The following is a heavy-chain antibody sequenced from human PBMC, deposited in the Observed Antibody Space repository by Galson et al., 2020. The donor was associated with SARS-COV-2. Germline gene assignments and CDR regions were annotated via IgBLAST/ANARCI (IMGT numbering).Heavy chain of an antibody. CDR1: GFTFSDYY. D-gene: IGHD2-15*01. V-gene: IGHV3-11*01. CDR3: ARDQVPIVLVVAATPLDYYGMDV. J-gene: IGHJ6*02. CDR2: ISSSGSTI. Sequence: GGSLRLSCAASGFTFSDYYMSWIRQAPGKGLEWVSYISSSGSTIYYADSVKGRFTISRDNAKNSLYLQMNSLRAEDTAVYYCARDQVPIVLVVAATPLDYYGMDVWGQGTTVTVSS.